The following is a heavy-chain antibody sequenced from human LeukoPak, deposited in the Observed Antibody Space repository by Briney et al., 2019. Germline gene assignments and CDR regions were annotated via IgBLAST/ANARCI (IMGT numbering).Heavy chain of an antibody. Sequence: GGSLRLSCAASGFTFSDYYMSWIRQAPGKGLEWVSYISSSSSYTNYADSVKGRFTISRDNAKNSLYLQMNSPRAEDTAVYYCARVNSYYDLWSGPNWFDPWGQGTLVTVSS. J-gene: IGHJ5*02. CDR2: ISSSSSYT. V-gene: IGHV3-11*06. CDR3: ARVNSYYDLWSGPNWFDP. D-gene: IGHD3-3*01. CDR1: GFTFSDYY.